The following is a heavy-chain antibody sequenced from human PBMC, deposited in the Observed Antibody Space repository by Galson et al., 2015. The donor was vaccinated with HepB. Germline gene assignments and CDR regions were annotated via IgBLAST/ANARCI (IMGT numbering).Heavy chain of an antibody. D-gene: IGHD1-26*01. CDR1: GFTFSTFA. CDR2: ISNSGGST. CDR3: AKRRRHESYYGWSFDH. J-gene: IGHJ4*02. Sequence: SLRLSCAASGFTFSTFAMSWVRQAPGKGLECVSTISNSGGSTYFADSVRGRFTISRDNSKNTLYLQMNSLRAEDTAVYYCAKRRRHESYYGWSFDHWGQGTLVTVSS. V-gene: IGHV3-23*01.